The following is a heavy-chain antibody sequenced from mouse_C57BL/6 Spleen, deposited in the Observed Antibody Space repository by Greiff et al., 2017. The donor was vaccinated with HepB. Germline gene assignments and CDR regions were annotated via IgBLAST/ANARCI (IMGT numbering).Heavy chain of an antibody. Sequence: VKLMESGPGLVAPSQCLSITCTVSGFSLTSYGVHWVRQPPGKGLEWLVVIWSDGSTTYNSALKSRQSISKDNSKSQVFLKMNSLQTDDTAMYYCARNRESRYAMDYWGQGTSVTVSS. CDR2: IWSDGST. D-gene: IGHD3-3*01. CDR1: GFSLTSYG. CDR3: ARNRESRYAMDY. V-gene: IGHV2-6*02. J-gene: IGHJ4*01.